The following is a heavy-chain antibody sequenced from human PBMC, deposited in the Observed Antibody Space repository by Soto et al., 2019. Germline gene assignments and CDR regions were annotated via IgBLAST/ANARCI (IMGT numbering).Heavy chain of an antibody. CDR1: GFTFSSYG. J-gene: IGHJ6*02. V-gene: IGHV3-33*01. CDR2: IWYDGSNK. CDR3: ATLAAAGTLERAAGGMDV. Sequence: GGSLRLSCAASGFTFSSYGMHWVRQAPGKGLEWVAVIWYDGSNKYYADSVKGRFTISRDNSKNTLYLQMNSLRAEDTAVYYCATLAAAGTLERAAGGMDVWGQGTTVTVSS. D-gene: IGHD6-13*01.